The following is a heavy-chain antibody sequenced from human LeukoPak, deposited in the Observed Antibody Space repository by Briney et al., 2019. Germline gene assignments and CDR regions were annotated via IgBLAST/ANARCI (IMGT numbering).Heavy chain of an antibody. CDR1: GGSISSYY. J-gene: IGHJ3*02. D-gene: IGHD1-26*01. CDR3: ARDFGGSYSDAFDI. CDR2: IYYSGST. Sequence: PSETLSLTCTVSGGSISSYYWSWIRQPPGKGLEWNGYIYYSGSTNYNPSLKSRVTISVDTSKNQFSLKLSSVTAADTAVYYCARDFGGSYSDAFDIWGQGTMVTVSS. V-gene: IGHV4-59*01.